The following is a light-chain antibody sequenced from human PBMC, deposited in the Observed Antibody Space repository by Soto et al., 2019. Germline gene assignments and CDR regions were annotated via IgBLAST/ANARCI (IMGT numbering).Light chain of an antibody. Sequence: DFQMTQSPSALSASLGDRVTLSCRASQGISRWLAWYQQKPGKAPKSLIFAASTLQSGVPSRFSGSGSGTDFTLTISSLQSEDFATYYCQQYGSFPATFGQGTKVDIK. CDR2: AAS. J-gene: IGKJ1*01. V-gene: IGKV1D-16*01. CDR3: QQYGSFPAT. CDR1: QGISRW.